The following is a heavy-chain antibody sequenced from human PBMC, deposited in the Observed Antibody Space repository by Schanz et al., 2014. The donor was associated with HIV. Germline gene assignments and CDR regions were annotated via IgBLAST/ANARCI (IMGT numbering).Heavy chain of an antibody. D-gene: IGHD3-22*01. Sequence: QVQLVESGGGVVQPGRSLRLSCVASGFSFNNYGMHWVRQAPGKGLEWVAVMSYDGIRKNYADSVNGRFTISRDNSKNTLYLQMTTLRIDDTAVYYCAKPEYDSRGSSQSHFDYWGQGTLVTVSS. V-gene: IGHV3-33*05. CDR3: AKPEYDSRGSSQSHFDY. CDR2: MSYDGIRK. J-gene: IGHJ4*02. CDR1: GFSFNNYG.